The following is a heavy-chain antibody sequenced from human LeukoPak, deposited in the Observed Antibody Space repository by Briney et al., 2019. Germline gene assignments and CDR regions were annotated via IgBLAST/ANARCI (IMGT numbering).Heavy chain of an antibody. CDR2: ISANSGNT. CDR1: GYTFTTYG. D-gene: IGHD2-2*01. V-gene: IGHV1-18*01. J-gene: IGHJ4*02. CDR3: ARDEEEYCTSASCYYFDY. Sequence: GASVKVSCKASGYTFTTYGISWVRQAPGQGLEWMGWISANSGNTNYARKLQGRVTVTTDTSTSTAYMELRSLRSDDSAVYFCARDEEEYCTSASCYYFDYWGQGTLVTVSS.